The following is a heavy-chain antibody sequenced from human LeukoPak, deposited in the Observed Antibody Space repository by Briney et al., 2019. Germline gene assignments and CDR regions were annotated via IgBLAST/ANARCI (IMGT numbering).Heavy chain of an antibody. CDR1: GGSFSGYY. V-gene: IGHV4-34*01. J-gene: IGHJ4*02. D-gene: IGHD2-2*01. CDR2: INHSEST. Sequence: SETLSLTGAGYGGSFSGYYWSWIRQPPGKGREWIGEINHSESTNYNPSLKSRVTISVDTSKNQFFLKLSSVTAADTAVYYCARRRVVVVPAAINPYFDYWGQGTLVTVSS. CDR3: ARRRVVVVPAAINPYFDY.